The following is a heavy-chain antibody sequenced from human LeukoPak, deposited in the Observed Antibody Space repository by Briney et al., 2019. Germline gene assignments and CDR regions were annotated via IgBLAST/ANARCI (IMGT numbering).Heavy chain of an antibody. CDR3: AKDPRYSYGYGRLKSGDYFDY. V-gene: IGHV3-30*02. CDR2: IRYDGSNK. Sequence: GGSLRLSCAASGFTFSSYSMNWVRQAPGKGLEWVAFIRYDGSNKYYADSVKGRFTISRDNSKNTLYLQMNSLRAEDTAVYYCAKDPRYSYGYGRLKSGDYFDYWGQGTLVTVSS. CDR1: GFTFSSYS. D-gene: IGHD5-18*01. J-gene: IGHJ4*02.